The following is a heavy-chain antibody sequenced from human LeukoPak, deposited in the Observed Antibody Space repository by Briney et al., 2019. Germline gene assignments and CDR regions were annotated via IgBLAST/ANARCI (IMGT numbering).Heavy chain of an antibody. V-gene: IGHV4-34*01. CDR1: GGSFSGYY. CDR2: INHSGST. Sequence: SETLSLTCAVYGGSFSGYYWSWIRQPPGKGLEWIGEINHSGSTNYNPSLKSRVTISVDTSKNQFSLKLSSVTAADTAVYYCARLSSGHYFDYWGQGTLVTVSS. D-gene: IGHD3-22*01. J-gene: IGHJ4*02. CDR3: ARLSSGHYFDY.